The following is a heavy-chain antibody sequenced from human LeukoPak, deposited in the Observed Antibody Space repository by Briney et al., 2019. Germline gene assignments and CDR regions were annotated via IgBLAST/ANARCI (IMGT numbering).Heavy chain of an antibody. D-gene: IGHD2-21*01. CDR2: MNPNIGNT. J-gene: IGHJ4*02. V-gene: IGHV1-8*01. CDR3: ARDPLHIVGGLDYFDY. Sequence: GASVKVSCETSGYTFTSYDINWVRQATGQGLEWMGWMNPNIGNTGYAQNFQGRVTMTRNTSISTAYMELSSLRSEDTAVYYCARDPLHIVGGLDYFDYWGQGTLVTVSS. CDR1: GYTFTSYD.